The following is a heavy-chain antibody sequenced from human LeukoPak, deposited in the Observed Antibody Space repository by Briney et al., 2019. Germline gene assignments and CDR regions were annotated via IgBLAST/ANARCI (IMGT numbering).Heavy chain of an antibody. CDR3: ARGPDTYSSGWYPFDY. CDR1: GDSVSSKSAA. V-gene: IGHV6-1*01. CDR2: TYYRSKWYK. Sequence: SQTLSLTCAISGDSVSSKSAAWNWIRQSPSRGLEWLGRTYYRSKWYKDYAVSVKSRITISPDTSKNQFSLQLNSVTPGDTAVYYCARGPDTYSSGWYPFDYWGQGTLVTVSS. J-gene: IGHJ4*02. D-gene: IGHD6-19*01.